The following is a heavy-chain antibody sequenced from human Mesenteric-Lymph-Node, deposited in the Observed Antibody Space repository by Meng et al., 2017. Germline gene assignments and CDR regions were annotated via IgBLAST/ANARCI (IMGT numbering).Heavy chain of an antibody. CDR2: INSDGRTT. CDR3: ARTRGVGAVIR. D-gene: IGHD1-26*01. V-gene: IGHV3-74*01. Sequence: EVQVVAAGGGLFRPGGSLRLSCAASGFTFSSYWMHWVRQAPGKGLVWVSRINSDGRTTSYADSVKGRFTISRDNAKNTLYLQMNSLRAEDTAVYYCARTRGVGAVIRWGQGTLVTVSS. J-gene: IGHJ4*02. CDR1: GFTFSSYW.